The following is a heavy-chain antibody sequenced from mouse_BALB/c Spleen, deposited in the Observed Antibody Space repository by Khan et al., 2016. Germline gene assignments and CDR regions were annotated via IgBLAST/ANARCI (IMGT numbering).Heavy chain of an antibody. V-gene: IGHV4-1*02. Sequence: EVKLLESGGGLVQPGGSLKLSCAASGFDFSRYWMSWVRQAPGKGLEWIGEINPDSSTINYTPSLKDKFIISRDNAKNTLYLQMSKVRSEDTAFYYCARLHYSGRFAYWGQGTLVTVSA. CDR2: INPDSSTI. D-gene: IGHD1-2*01. J-gene: IGHJ3*01. CDR1: GFDFSRYW. CDR3: ARLHYSGRFAY.